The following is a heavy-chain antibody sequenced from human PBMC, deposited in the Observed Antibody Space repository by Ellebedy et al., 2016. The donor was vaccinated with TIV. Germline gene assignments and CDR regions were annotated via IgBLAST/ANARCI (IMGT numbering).Heavy chain of an antibody. J-gene: IGHJ4*02. D-gene: IGHD2-2*01. CDR3: ARFSALAMCFDY. CDR1: GGSFSGYY. Sequence: SETLSLTCAVYGGSFSGYYWSWIRQPPGKGLEWIGEINHSGSTNYNPSLKSRVTISVDTSKNQFSLKLSSVTAADTAVYYCARFSALAMCFDYWGQGTLVTVSS. V-gene: IGHV4-34*01. CDR2: INHSGST.